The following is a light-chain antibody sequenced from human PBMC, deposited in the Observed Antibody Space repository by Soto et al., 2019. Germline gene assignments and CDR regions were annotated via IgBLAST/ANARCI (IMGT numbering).Light chain of an antibody. J-gene: IGKJ3*01. CDR3: QHRSNWLGT. CDR2: DAS. Sequence: EIVLTQSPATLSLSPGERATLSCRASQSVGGFLACYKQRSGQTPRLLINDASKRAPGIPARFSGSGSGTDFILTISSLEPEDFAAYYCQHRSNWLGTFGPGTKVDIK. CDR1: QSVGGF. V-gene: IGKV3-11*01.